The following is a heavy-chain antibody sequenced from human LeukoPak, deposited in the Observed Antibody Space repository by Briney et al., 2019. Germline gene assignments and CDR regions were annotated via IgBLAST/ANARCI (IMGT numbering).Heavy chain of an antibody. CDR1: AVSVSRSDSY. D-gene: IGHD3-22*01. CDR2: IYYSGRT. J-gene: IGHJ1*01. V-gene: IGHV4-39*01. Sequence: SETLPLTCSVSAVSVSRSDSYWDWIRQPPGRGLEWIGTIYYSGRTYYSPSLKSRVTLSVDTSSNQFSLNLRSVTAADTAVYYCARRRYYDGSGLEWGQGTLLSVSS. CDR3: ARRRYYDGSGLE.